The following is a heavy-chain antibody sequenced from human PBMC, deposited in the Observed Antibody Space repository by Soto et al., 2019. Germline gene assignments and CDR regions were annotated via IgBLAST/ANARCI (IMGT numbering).Heavy chain of an antibody. CDR3: ARDRCTNGVCYAPSDY. D-gene: IGHD2-8*01. J-gene: IGHJ4*02. CDR1: GFTFSTYA. CDR2: ISSNGRST. V-gene: IGHV3-64*01. Sequence: GGSLRLSCATSGFTFSTYAMHWVRQAPGKGLEYVSAISSNGRSTYYANSVKDRFTISRDNSKNTLYLQMDSLRAEDMAVYYCARDRCTNGVCYAPSDYWGQGTLVTVSS.